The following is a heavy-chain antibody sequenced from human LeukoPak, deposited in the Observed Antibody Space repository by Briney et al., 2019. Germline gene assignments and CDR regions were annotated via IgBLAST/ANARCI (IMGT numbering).Heavy chain of an antibody. V-gene: IGHV1-18*01. CDR3: ARRHDILTGYHIGGIWYYYMDV. CDR1: GYTFTSYG. Sequence: PGASVKVSCKASGYTFTSYGISWVRQAPGQGLEWMGWINAYNGNTNYAQKLQGRVTMTTDTSTSTAYMDLRSLRSDDTAVYYCARRHDILTGYHIGGIWYYYMDVWGKGTTVTVSS. CDR2: INAYNGNT. D-gene: IGHD3-9*01. J-gene: IGHJ6*03.